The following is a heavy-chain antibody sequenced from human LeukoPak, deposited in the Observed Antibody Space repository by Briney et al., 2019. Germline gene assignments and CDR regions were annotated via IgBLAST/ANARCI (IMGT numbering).Heavy chain of an antibody. CDR1: GGTFSSYA. J-gene: IGHJ5*01. Sequence: ASVKVSCKASGGTFSSYAISWVRQAPGQGPEWMGWISPYNGNTNYAHKFQGRVTMTADTSTSTAYMELRTLRSDDTAMYYCAREPTAMVSFNWFDPWGQGTLVTVSS. D-gene: IGHD5-18*01. CDR3: AREPTAMVSFNWFDP. V-gene: IGHV1-18*01. CDR2: ISPYNGNT.